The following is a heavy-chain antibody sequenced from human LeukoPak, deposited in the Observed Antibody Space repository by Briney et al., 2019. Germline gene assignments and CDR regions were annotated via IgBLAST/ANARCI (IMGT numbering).Heavy chain of an antibody. Sequence: ASVKVSCKASGYTFTSYYMHWVRQAPGQGLEWMGIINPSGGSTSYAQKFQGRVTMTRDTSTSTVYMELSSLRSEDTAVYYCARGEVVLAYCGGDCYSYFDYWGQGTLVTVSS. J-gene: IGHJ4*02. V-gene: IGHV1-46*01. CDR3: ARGEVVLAYCGGDCYSYFDY. CDR2: INPSGGST. CDR1: GYTFTSYY. D-gene: IGHD2-21*02.